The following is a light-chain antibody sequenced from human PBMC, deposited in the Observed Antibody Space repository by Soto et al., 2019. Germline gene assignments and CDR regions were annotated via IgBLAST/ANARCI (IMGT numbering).Light chain of an antibody. V-gene: IGKV3-20*01. CDR2: GAS. CDR3: QQYAVSPPT. J-gene: IGKJ1*01. Sequence: EIVLTQSPGTLSLSPGERATLSCRASQSVSARYVAWCQRKPGQAPRLLIYGASNRATDIPVRFSASGAGPDFTLTITRLEPEDFTVYLCQQYAVSPPTFGLGTKVEFK. CDR1: QSVSARY.